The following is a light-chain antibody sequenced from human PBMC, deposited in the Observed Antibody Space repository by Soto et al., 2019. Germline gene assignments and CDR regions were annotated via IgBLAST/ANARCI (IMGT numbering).Light chain of an antibody. CDR2: DVS. CDR1: SSDVGNYNY. CDR3: TSYTSNSTYV. V-gene: IGLV2-14*01. J-gene: IGLJ1*01. Sequence: QSALTQPASVSGSPGQSIAISCTGTSSDVGNYNYVSWYQQHPDKAPKLMIFDVSNRPSGVSDRFSGSKSGNTASLTISGLQADDEADYYCTSYTSNSTYVFGTGTKVTVL.